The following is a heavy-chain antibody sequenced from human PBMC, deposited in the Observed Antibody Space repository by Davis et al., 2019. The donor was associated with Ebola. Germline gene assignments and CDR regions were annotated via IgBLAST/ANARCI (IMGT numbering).Heavy chain of an antibody. CDR3: ARRQYALSSGYYSGNFQYAMDV. J-gene: IGHJ6*02. CDR2: ISFDGGYE. CDR1: AGSDFTTYT. V-gene: IGHV3-30-3*01. D-gene: IGHD3-3*01. Sequence: PGGSLRLSCTASAGSDFTTYTVHWVRQAPGKGLEWVAGISFDGGYERYAESVKGRFTVSRENYKSMLHLQMNSLRAEDTAVYYCARRQYALSSGYYSGNFQYAMDVWGQGTTVTVSS.